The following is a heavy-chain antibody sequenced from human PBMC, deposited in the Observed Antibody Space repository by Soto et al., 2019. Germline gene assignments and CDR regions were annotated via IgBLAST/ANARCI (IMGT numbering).Heavy chain of an antibody. J-gene: IGHJ4*02. V-gene: IGHV1-69*06. CDR1: GYTFTTYY. Sequence: QVQLVQSGAEVKKPGASVEVSCKASGYTFTTYYIHWVRHAPGQGLEWMGRIIPIFNSTKYAQSFQGRVTITADKSTSTASLELSSLRSDDTAVYYCAREGRGKKAGYNGLVSLGYWGQGTLVTVSS. CDR2: IIPIFNST. CDR3: AREGRGKKAGYNGLVSLGY. D-gene: IGHD2-2*02.